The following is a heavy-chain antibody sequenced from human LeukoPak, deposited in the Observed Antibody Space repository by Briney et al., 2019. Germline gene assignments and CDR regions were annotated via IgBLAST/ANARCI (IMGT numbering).Heavy chain of an antibody. D-gene: IGHD3-22*01. V-gene: IGHV4-31*03. Sequence: SQTLSLTCTVSGGSISSGGYSWSWIRQHPGKGLEWIGYIYYSGSTYYNPSLKSRVTISVDTSKNQFSLKLSSVTAADTAVYYCARGRKDSSGYYLDYWGQGTLVTASS. CDR1: GGSISSGGYS. CDR3: ARGRKDSSGYYLDY. J-gene: IGHJ4*02. CDR2: IYYSGST.